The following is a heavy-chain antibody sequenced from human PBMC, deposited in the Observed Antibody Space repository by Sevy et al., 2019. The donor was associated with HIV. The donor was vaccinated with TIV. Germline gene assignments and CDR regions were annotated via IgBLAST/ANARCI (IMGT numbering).Heavy chain of an antibody. Sequence: GGSLRLSCAASGFTFSSYSMNWVRQAPGKGMEWVSSISSSSSYIYYAHSVKGRFTISRDNAKNSLYLQMNSLRAEDTAVYYCARGIGAVAGGFDALDIWGQGTMVTVSS. CDR3: ARGIGAVAGGFDALDI. V-gene: IGHV3-21*01. CDR2: ISSSSSYI. D-gene: IGHD6-19*01. J-gene: IGHJ3*02. CDR1: GFTFSSYS.